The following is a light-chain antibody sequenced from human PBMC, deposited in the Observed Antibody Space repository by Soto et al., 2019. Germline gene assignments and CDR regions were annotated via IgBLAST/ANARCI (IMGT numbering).Light chain of an antibody. CDR3: QQASSFPPT. V-gene: IGKV1-39*01. Sequence: DIQMTQSPSSLSASVGDRVTITCRASQSISTYLHWYQQKPGKAPNLLIYAASTLQSGVPSRFSGSVSGTDFTLTIGSLQPEDFATYYCQQASSFPPTFGQGTRLAIK. CDR1: QSISTY. CDR2: AAS. J-gene: IGKJ5*01.